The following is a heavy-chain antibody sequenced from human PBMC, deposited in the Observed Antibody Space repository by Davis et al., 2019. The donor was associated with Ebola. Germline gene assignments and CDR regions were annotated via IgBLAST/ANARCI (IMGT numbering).Heavy chain of an antibody. Sequence: HTGSSLKISCAASGFTFSSYWMHWVRQAPGKGLVWVSRINSDGSSTSYADSVKGRFTISRDNAKNTLYLQMNSLRAEDTAVYYCARAAIEYYYDSSGYYSKEYFDYWGQGTLVTVSS. J-gene: IGHJ4*02. CDR3: ARAAIEYYYDSSGYYSKEYFDY. CDR2: INSDGSST. D-gene: IGHD3-22*01. CDR1: GFTFSSYW. V-gene: IGHV3-74*01.